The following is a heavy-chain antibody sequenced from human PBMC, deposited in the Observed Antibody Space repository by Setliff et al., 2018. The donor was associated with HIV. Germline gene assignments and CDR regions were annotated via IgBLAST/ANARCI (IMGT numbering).Heavy chain of an antibody. D-gene: IGHD3-10*01. J-gene: IGHJ4*02. CDR3: SRGRCRGGGFDC. CDR2: IYYSGST. CDR1: GGSISSYY. V-gene: IGHV4-59*08. Sequence: SETLSLTCTVSGGSISSYYWSWIRQPPGKGLEWIGYIYYSGSTNYNPSLKSRVTISVDTSKNQFSLKLSSVSAADTAMYYCSRGRCRGGGFDCWGQGTLVTVSS.